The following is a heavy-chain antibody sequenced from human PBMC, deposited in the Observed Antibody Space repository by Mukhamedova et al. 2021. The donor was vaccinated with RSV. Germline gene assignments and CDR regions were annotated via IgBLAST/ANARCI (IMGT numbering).Heavy chain of an antibody. V-gene: IGHV3-30*19. J-gene: IGHJ4*02. CDR2: ISYDGSNK. Sequence: MGWVRQAPGKGLEWVAVISYDGSNKYYADSVKGRFTISRDNSKNTLYLQMNSLRAEDTAVYYCARDLHWGQGTLVTVSS. CDR3: ARDLH.